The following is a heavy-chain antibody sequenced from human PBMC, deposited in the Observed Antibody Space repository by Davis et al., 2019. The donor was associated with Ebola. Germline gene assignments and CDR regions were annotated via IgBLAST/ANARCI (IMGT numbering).Heavy chain of an antibody. CDR1: GFVFSSYV. CDR3: ARGGLAYCGGDCYALDY. CDR2: LGLSADT. Sequence: GESLKISCAASGFVFSSYVMSWVRRAPGKGLEWVSTLGLSADTYYADSVKGRFTISRDSSKNTLHLQMNSLRAEDTAVYYCARGGLAYCGGDCYALDYWGQGTLVTVSS. D-gene: IGHD2-21*02. V-gene: IGHV3-23*01. J-gene: IGHJ4*02.